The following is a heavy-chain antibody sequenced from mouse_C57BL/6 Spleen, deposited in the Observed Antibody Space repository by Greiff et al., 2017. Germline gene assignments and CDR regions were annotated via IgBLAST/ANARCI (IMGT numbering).Heavy chain of an antibody. CDR3: ASGKDSWFAY. J-gene: IGHJ3*01. Sequence: EVQLQQSGPELVKPGASVKISCKASGYSFTGYYMNWVKQSPEKSLEWIGEINPSTGGTTYNQKFKAKATLPVDKSSSTAYMQLKSLTSEDSAVYYCASGKDSWFAYWGQGTLVTVSA. V-gene: IGHV1-42*01. CDR2: INPSTGGT. CDR1: GYSFTGYY.